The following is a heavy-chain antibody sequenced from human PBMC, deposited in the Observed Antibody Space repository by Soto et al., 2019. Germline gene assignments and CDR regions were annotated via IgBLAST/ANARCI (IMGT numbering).Heavy chain of an antibody. Sequence: EVQLLESGGGLIQPGGSLRLSCAASGFTFGKFVMRWVRQTPGKGLEWVSTITETGADTYYTDSVKGRFTISRDNSKNTLYLQMTTRRAEDTALYYCTKASSDRNHMEVWGPGTTVTVSS. CDR3: TKASSDRNHMEV. V-gene: IGHV3-23*01. CDR2: ITETGADT. J-gene: IGHJ6*02. CDR1: GFTFGKFV.